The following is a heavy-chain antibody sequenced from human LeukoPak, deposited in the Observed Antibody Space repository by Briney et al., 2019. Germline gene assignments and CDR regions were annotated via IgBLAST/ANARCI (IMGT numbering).Heavy chain of an antibody. CDR1: GFTFSSFA. CDR3: AKGFYDNSASGVFDV. V-gene: IGHV3-23*01. J-gene: IGHJ3*01. D-gene: IGHD3-22*01. Sequence: GGSLRLSCAASGFTFSSFATSWVRQAPGKGLEWVSGISASGGSTYYADSVKGRFTISRDSSKNTLYLQMNSLRAEDTAVYYCAKGFYDNSASGVFDVWGQGTMVTVSS. CDR2: ISASGGST.